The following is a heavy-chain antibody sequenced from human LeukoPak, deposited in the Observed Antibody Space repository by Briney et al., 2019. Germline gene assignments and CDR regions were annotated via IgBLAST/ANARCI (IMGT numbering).Heavy chain of an antibody. V-gene: IGHV3-23*01. Sequence: GGSLRLSCVASGFTFSNYAMSWVRQAPGKGLVWVSVISGSAGKIRYAGSVKGRFTISRDNSENTVYLQMNNLRAEDTAVYYCAGRVTGYSSGYVYWGQGTLVTVSS. D-gene: IGHD5-18*01. CDR3: AGRVTGYSSGYVY. CDR2: ISGSAGKI. CDR1: GFTFSNYA. J-gene: IGHJ4*02.